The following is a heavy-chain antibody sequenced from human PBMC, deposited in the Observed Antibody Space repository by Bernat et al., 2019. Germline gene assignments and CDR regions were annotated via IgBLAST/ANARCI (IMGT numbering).Heavy chain of an antibody. J-gene: IGHJ4*02. CDR2: IRSKTYGGTT. CDR3: SRNYYDRTGSLGVDS. D-gene: IGHD3-22*01. V-gene: IGHV3-49*04. CDR1: GFTFSSYG. Sequence: VQLVESGGGVVQPGRSLRLSCAASGFTFSSYGMHWVRQAPGKGLEWVGFIRSKTYGGTTEYAASVKGRFTISRDDSKSVAYLQMNSLKTEDTAVYYCSRNYYDRTGSLGVDSWGQGTLVTVSS.